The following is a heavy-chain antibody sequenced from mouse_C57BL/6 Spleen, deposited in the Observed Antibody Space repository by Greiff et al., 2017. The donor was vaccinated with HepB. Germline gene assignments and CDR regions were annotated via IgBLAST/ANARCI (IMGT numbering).Heavy chain of an antibody. D-gene: IGHD2-4*01. CDR2: IYPGSGNT. CDR1: GYTFTDYY. V-gene: IGHV1-76*01. CDR3: ARWNYDYDVLYAMDY. J-gene: IGHJ4*01. Sequence: QVQLQQSGAELVRPGASVKLSCKASGYTFTDYYINWVKQRPGQGLEWIARIYPGSGNTYYNEKFKGKATLTAEKSSSTAYMQLSSLTSEDSAVYCCARWNYDYDVLYAMDYWGQGTSVTVSS.